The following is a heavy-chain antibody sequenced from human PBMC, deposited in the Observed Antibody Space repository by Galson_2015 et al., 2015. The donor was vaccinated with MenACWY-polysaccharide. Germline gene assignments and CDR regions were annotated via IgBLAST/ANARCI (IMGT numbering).Heavy chain of an antibody. CDR1: EFTFSSYG. Sequence: SLRLSCAASEFTFSSYGMSWVRQAPGKGLEWVSGISGRGGSTYYADSVKGRFTISRDNSKNTLYLQMNSLRADDTAVYYCAKERTTVDIWGQGTMVTVSS. D-gene: IGHD4-17*01. J-gene: IGHJ3*02. CDR3: AKERTTVDI. V-gene: IGHV3-23*01. CDR2: ISGRGGST.